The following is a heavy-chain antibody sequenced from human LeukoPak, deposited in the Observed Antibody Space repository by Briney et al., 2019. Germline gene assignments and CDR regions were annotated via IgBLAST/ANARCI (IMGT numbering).Heavy chain of an antibody. CDR2: IYTSGST. D-gene: IGHD1-26*01. Sequence: SETLSLTCTVSGGSISSYYWSWIRQPPGKGLEWIGYIYTSGSTNYNPSLKSRVTISVDTSKNQFSLKLSSVTAADTAVYYCARVSSKGWELYDYWGQGTLVTVSS. J-gene: IGHJ4*02. CDR1: GGSISSYY. V-gene: IGHV4-4*09. CDR3: ARVSSKGWELYDY.